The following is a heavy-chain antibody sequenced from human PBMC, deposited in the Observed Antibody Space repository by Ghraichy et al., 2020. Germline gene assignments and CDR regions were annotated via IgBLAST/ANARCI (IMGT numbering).Heavy chain of an antibody. J-gene: IGHJ6*02. D-gene: IGHD2-15*01. CDR1: GFTFSSYA. Sequence: GGSLRLSCSASGFTFSSYAMHWVRQAPGKGLEYVSAISSNGGSTYYADSVKGRFTISRDNSKNTLYLQMSSLRAEDTAVYYCVKDSSPENHCSGGSCQPFYYYYGMDVWGQGTTVTVSS. CDR3: VKDSSPENHCSGGSCQPFYYYYGMDV. V-gene: IGHV3-64D*06. CDR2: ISSNGGST.